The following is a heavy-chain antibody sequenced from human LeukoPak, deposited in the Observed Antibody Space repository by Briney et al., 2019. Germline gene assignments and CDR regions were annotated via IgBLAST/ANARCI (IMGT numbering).Heavy chain of an antibody. V-gene: IGHV3-30-3*01. CDR3: ARVISDYVDY. D-gene: IGHD4/OR15-4a*01. CDR2: MSYDGSNK. CDR1: GFTFSSYA. Sequence: GRSLRLSCAASGFTFSSYAMHWVRQAPGKGLEWVAVMSYDGSNKYYADSVKGRFTISRDNSKNTLYLQMNSLRAEDTAVYYCARVISDYVDYWGQGTLVTVSS. J-gene: IGHJ4*02.